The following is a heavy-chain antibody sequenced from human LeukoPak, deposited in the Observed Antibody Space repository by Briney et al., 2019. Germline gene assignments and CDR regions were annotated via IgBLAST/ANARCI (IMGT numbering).Heavy chain of an antibody. V-gene: IGHV3-53*01. CDR3: ARDFVPAGDYYGMDV. J-gene: IGHJ6*02. D-gene: IGHD2-2*01. CDR1: GFTVSSSY. Sequence: PGGSLRLSCIVSGFTVSSSYLSWVRQAPGKGLEWVSVIYSGGSTYYADSVKGRFTISRDNSKNTLYLQMNSLRAEDTAVYYCARDFVPAGDYYGMDVWGQGTTVTVSS. CDR2: IYSGGST.